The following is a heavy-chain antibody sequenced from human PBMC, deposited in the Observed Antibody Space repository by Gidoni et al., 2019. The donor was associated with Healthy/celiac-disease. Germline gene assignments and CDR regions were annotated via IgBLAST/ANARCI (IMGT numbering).Heavy chain of an antibody. V-gene: IGHV3-21*01. CDR2: ISSSSSYI. Sequence: EVQLVESGGGLVKPGGSLRLSCAASGFTFSSYSMNWVRQAPGKGLEWVSSISSSSSYIYYADSVKGRFTISRDNAKNSLYLQMNSLRAEDTAVYYCARDKYEGDGDYDYWGQGTLVTVSS. J-gene: IGHJ4*02. CDR3: ARDKYEGDGDYDY. D-gene: IGHD4-17*01. CDR1: GFTFSSYS.